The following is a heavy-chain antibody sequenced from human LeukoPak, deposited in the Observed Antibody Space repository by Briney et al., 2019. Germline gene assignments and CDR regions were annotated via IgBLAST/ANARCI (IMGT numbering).Heavy chain of an antibody. CDR1: GYSITNGYY. J-gene: IGHJ4*02. CDR3: ARHGVRHGYCSSTSCQYYFDY. CDR2: IYHSGST. V-gene: IGHV4-38-2*02. D-gene: IGHD2-2*03. Sequence: SETLSLTCTVSGYSITNGYYWGWIRQPPGKGLEWIGSIYHSGSTFYNPSLKSRVTISVDPSKNQFSLKLNSVIVADTAVYYCARHGVRHGYCSSTSCQYYFDYWGQGTLVTVSS.